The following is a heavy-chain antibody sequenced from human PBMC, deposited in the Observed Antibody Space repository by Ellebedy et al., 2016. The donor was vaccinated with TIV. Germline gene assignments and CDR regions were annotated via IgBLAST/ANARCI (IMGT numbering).Heavy chain of an antibody. Sequence: MPSETLSLTCAVYGGSFSGYYWSWIRQPPGKGLEWIGEINHSGSTTYNPSLKGRVTISVDTSKNQFSLKLSSVTAADTAVYYCARGVAARYFGSREKTQRNGLDVWGQGTTVTVSS. J-gene: IGHJ6*02. CDR2: INHSGST. CDR3: ARGVAARYFGSREKTQRNGLDV. V-gene: IGHV4-34*01. D-gene: IGHD3-9*01. CDR1: GGSFSGYY.